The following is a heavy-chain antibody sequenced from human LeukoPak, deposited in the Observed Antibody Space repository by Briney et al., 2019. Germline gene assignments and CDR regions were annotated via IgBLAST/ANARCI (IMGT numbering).Heavy chain of an antibody. J-gene: IGHJ4*02. D-gene: IGHD3-9*01. CDR3: TRVGDILTGYYYFDY. Sequence: ASVKVSCKASGHTFTSYAMNWVRQAPGQGLEWMGWINTNTGNPTYAQGFTGRFVFSLDTSVSTAYLQISSLRADDTAIYYCTRVGDILTGYYYFDYWGQGTLVTVSS. V-gene: IGHV7-4-1*02. CDR2: INTNTGNP. CDR1: GHTFTSYA.